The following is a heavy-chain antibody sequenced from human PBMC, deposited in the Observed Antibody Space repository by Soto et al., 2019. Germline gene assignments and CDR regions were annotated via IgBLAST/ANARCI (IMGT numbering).Heavy chain of an antibody. D-gene: IGHD2-2*01. V-gene: IGHV1-3*01. Sequence: GASVKVSCKASGYTFTSYAMHWVRQAPGQRLEWMGWINAGNGNTKYSRKFQGRVTITRDTSASTAYMELSSLRSEDTAVYYCATVVPDDIYYYYYGMDVWGQGTTVTVSS. CDR3: ATVVPDDIYYYYYGMDV. CDR1: GYTFTSYA. J-gene: IGHJ6*02. CDR2: INAGNGNT.